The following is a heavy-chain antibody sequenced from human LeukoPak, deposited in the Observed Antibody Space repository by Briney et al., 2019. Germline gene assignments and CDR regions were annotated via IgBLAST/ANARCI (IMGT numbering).Heavy chain of an antibody. V-gene: IGHV4-4*02. Sequence: PSETLSLTCAVSGGSISSSNWWSWVRQPPGKGLEWIGEIYHSGSTNYNPSLKSRVTISVDKSKNQFSLKLSSVTAADTAVYYCASDLVATKGRAFDIWGQGTMVTVSS. J-gene: IGHJ3*02. D-gene: IGHD5-12*01. CDR2: IYHSGST. CDR1: GGSISSSNW. CDR3: ASDLVATKGRAFDI.